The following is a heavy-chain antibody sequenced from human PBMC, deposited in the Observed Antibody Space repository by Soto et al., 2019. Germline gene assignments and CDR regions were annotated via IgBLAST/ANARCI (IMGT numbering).Heavy chain of an antibody. CDR3: ARGWDSSGYYPYYFDY. J-gene: IGHJ4*02. D-gene: IGHD3-22*01. CDR2: TYYRSKWYN. Sequence: SQTLSLTCAISGDSVSSNSAAWSWIRQSPSRGLEWLGRTYYRSKWYNDYAVSVKSRITINPDTSKNQFSLQLNSVTPEDTAVHYCARGWDSSGYYPYYFDYWGQGTLVTVSS. CDR1: GDSVSSNSAA. V-gene: IGHV6-1*01.